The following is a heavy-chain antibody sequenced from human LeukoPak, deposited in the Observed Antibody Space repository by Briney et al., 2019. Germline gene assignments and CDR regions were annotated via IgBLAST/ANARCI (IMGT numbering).Heavy chain of an antibody. CDR3: ARVRAPSLGYCTSTSCHYFDY. J-gene: IGHJ4*02. D-gene: IGHD2-2*01. CDR2: IYQSGST. Sequence: GSLRLSCAASGFTFSSFAISWVRQPPGKGLEWIGEIYQSGSTNYNPSLKSRVTISVDKSKNQFSLNLVSVTAADTAVYYCARVRAPSLGYCTSTSCHYFDYWGQGTLVTVSS. V-gene: IGHV4-4*02. CDR1: GFTFSSFAI.